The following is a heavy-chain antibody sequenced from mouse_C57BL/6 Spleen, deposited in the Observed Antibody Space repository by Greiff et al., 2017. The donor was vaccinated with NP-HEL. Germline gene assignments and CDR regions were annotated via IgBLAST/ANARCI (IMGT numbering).Heavy chain of an antibody. V-gene: IGHV1-26*01. CDR1: GYTFTDYY. D-gene: IGHD2-1*01. J-gene: IGHJ2*01. Sequence: EVQLQQSGPELVKPGASVKISCKASGYTFTDYYMNWVKQSHGKSLEWIGDINPNNGGTSYNQKFKGKATLTVDKSSSTAYMELRSLTSEDSAVYYCAPIYYGNYVSHFDYWGQGTTLTVSS. CDR3: APIYYGNYVSHFDY. CDR2: INPNNGGT.